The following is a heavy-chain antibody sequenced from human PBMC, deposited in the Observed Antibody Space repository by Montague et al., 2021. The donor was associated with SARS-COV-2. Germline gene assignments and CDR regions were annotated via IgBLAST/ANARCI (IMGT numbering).Heavy chain of an antibody. D-gene: IGHD2-2*01. CDR2: ISTTGSP. J-gene: IGHJ5*02. V-gene: IGHV4-61*02. CDR3: TIEGHITTICSGCPRNWFDP. CDR1: GDSTSRNNLY. Sequence: TLSLTCTLSGDSTSRNNLYWTWIRQPAGKGLEWIGRISTTGSPEYNPSLKSRVTLSLDTSKNQFSLRLSSVTAADTAMYYCTIEGHITTICSGCPRNWFDPWGQGTPVTVSS.